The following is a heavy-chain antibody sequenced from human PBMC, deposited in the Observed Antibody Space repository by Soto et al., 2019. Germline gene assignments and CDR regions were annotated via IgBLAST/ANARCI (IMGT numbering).Heavy chain of an antibody. D-gene: IGHD3-10*01. CDR3: ASSYGSGYRAFDY. CDR2: INPILSMS. J-gene: IGHJ4*02. CDR1: GDTFSFYS. V-gene: IGHV1-69*02. Sequence: QVQLVQSGAEVKKPGSSVRVSCKASGDTFSFYSINWVRQAPGLGIEWMGRINPILSMSNYAQRFQGRVTVTADKSTSTAYMELSSLRSEDTAMYYCASSYGSGYRAFDYWGQGALFTVSS.